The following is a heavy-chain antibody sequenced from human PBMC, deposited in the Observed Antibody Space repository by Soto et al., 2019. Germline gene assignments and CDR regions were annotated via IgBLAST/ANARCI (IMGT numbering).Heavy chain of an antibody. CDR2: INGGGST. CDR1: GFDVSVNL. V-gene: IGHV3-66*01. D-gene: IGHD3-10*01. J-gene: IGHJ6*02. Sequence: GGSLRLSCAASGFDVSVNLMNWVRQAPGKGLEWVSVINGGGSTDYADSVKGRFTISRDISRNALYLQLNSLRSEDTAVYYCVRANYYYGMVSWAQGITVTVSS. CDR3: VRANYYYGMVS.